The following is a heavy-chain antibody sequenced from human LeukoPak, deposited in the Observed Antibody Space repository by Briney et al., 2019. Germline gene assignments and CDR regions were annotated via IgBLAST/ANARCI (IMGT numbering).Heavy chain of an antibody. V-gene: IGHV3-66*01. Sequence: GGSLRLSCAASGFTVSSNYMSWVRQAPGKGLEWVSVLYAGGSTYYADSVKGRFTISRDNSKNTLYLQINSLRAEDTAVYYCASTQRGDYFDYWGQGTMVTVSS. CDR1: GFTVSSNY. CDR2: LYAGGST. CDR3: ASTQRGDYFDY. D-gene: IGHD2-15*01. J-gene: IGHJ4*02.